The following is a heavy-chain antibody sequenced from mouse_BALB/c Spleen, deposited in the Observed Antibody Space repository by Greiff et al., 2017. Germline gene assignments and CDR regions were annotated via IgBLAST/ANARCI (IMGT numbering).Heavy chain of an antibody. CDR2: ILPGSGST. Sequence: QVQLKESGAELMKPGASVKISCKATGYTFSSYWIEWVKQRPGHGLEWIGEILPGSGSTNYNEKFKGKATFTADTSSNTAYMQLSSLTSEDSAVYYCASRIYDYDGGFAYWGQGTLVTVSA. V-gene: IGHV1-9*01. CDR1: GYTFSSYW. J-gene: IGHJ3*01. D-gene: IGHD2-4*01. CDR3: ASRIYDYDGGFAY.